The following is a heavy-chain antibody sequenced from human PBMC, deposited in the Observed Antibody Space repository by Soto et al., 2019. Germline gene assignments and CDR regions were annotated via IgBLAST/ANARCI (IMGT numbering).Heavy chain of an antibody. J-gene: IGHJ4*02. D-gene: IGHD6-19*01. Sequence: QVQLQESGPGLVKPSETLSLTCTVSGDYISSYYWSWIRQPPGKGLEWIAYIYYSGNTNYNPSLKSRVTISVDTSRTQFSLNLSSVTAADTAVYYCARSRSGWYWDSWGQGTLVTVSS. CDR2: IYYSGNT. CDR1: GDYISSYY. CDR3: ARSRSGWYWDS. V-gene: IGHV4-59*01.